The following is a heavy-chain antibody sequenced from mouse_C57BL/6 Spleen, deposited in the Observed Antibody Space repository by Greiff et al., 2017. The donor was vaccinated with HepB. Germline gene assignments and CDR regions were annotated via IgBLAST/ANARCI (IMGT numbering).Heavy chain of an antibody. V-gene: IGHV1-64*01. CDR3: APDPYYGSRPFDY. CDR1: GYTFTSYW. CDR2: IHPNSGST. Sequence: QVQLQQPGAELVKPGASVKLSCKASGYTFTSYWMHWVKQRPGQGLEWIGMIHPNSGSTNYNEKFKSKATLTVDKSSSTAYMELNSLTSEDSAVYYGAPDPYYGSRPFDYWGQGTTLTVSS. D-gene: IGHD1-1*01. J-gene: IGHJ2*01.